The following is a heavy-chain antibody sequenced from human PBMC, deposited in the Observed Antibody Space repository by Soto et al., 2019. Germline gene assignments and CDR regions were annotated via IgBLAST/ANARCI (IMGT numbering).Heavy chain of an antibody. CDR2: ISSSGSTI. J-gene: IGHJ4*02. D-gene: IGHD3-22*01. CDR3: AKWQRGGGYYDSSGLGY. V-gene: IGHV3-48*03. Sequence: EVQLVESGGGLVQPGGSLRLSCAASGFTFSSYEMNWVRQAPGKGLEWVSYISSSGSTIYYADSVKGRFTISRDNAKNSLYLQMNSLRAEDTAVYYCAKWQRGGGYYDSSGLGYWGQGTLVTVSS. CDR1: GFTFSSYE.